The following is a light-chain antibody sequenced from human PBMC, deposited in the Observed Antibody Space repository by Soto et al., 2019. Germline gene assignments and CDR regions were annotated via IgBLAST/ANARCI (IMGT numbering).Light chain of an antibody. CDR1: SSDVGNYNL. CDR3: CSYAGPSTYV. V-gene: IGLV2-23*01. Sequence: QSVLTQPASVSGSPGQSITISCTGTSSDVGNYNLVSWYQQHPGKAPKLMIYEGSKRPSGVSNRFSGSKSGNTASLTISGLQAEDEADYYCCSYAGPSTYVFGTGTKVTVL. J-gene: IGLJ1*01. CDR2: EGS.